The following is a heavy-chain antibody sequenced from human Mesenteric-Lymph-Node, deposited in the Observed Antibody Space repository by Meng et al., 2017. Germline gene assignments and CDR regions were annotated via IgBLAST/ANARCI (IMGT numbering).Heavy chain of an antibody. CDR1: GGSISSGDYY. J-gene: IGHJ4*02. CDR2: IYYSGST. Sequence: QLQESGPGLVKPSQTLSLTCTVSGGSISSGDYYGSWIRQPPGKGLEWIGYIYYSGSTYYHPSLKSRVTISVDTSKNQFSLKLSSVTAADTAVYYCARGPTTYFDYWGQGTLVTVSS. D-gene: IGHD4-17*01. CDR3: ARGPTTYFDY. V-gene: IGHV4-30-4*01.